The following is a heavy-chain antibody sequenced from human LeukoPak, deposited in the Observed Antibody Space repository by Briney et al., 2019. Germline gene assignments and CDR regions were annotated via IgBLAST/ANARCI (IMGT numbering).Heavy chain of an antibody. CDR1: GGSVSSGDYY. D-gene: IGHD3-10*01. CDR2: IYYSGST. V-gene: IGHV4-30-4*01. CDR3: ARGITRRRTFDI. Sequence: SETLSLTCTVSGGSVSSGDYYWSWIRQPPGKGLEWIGYIYYSGSTYYNPSLKSRISISVDTSKNQFSLKLSSVTAADTALYYCARGITRRRTFDIWGQGTMVTVSS. J-gene: IGHJ3*02.